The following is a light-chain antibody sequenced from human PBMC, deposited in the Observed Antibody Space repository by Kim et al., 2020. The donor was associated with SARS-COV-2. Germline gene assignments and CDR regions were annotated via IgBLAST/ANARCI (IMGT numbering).Light chain of an antibody. CDR2: DVT. CDR1: KTDIGRYNY. CDR3: SSYTISSLFYV. Sequence: SITISCTGTKTDIGRYNYVSWYQQFPGKAPKLIIFDVTKRPSGVSSRFSGSKSGFTASLTISGLQPEDEAEYFCSSYTISSLFYVFGGGTKVTVL. V-gene: IGLV2-14*03. J-gene: IGLJ1*01.